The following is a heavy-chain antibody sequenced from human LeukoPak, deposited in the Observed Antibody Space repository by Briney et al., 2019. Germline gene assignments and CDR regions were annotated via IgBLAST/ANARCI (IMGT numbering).Heavy chain of an antibody. CDR2: INPNSGGT. D-gene: IGHD5-12*01. J-gene: IGHJ1*01. Sequence: GASVKVSFKASGYTFTDYYMHWVRQAPGQGLEWMGWINPNSGGTNYAQKFQGRVTMTSDTSISTAYMELSRLRSDDTAVYYCARGWTVAKLEYFQHWGQGTLVTVSS. V-gene: IGHV1-2*02. CDR3: ARGWTVAKLEYFQH. CDR1: GYTFTDYY.